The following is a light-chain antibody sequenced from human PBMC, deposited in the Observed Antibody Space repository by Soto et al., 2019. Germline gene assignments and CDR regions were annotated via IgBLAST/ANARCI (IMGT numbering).Light chain of an antibody. V-gene: IGKV3-20*01. Sequence: EIVLTQSPGTLSLSPGDRATLSCRASQSVRSNFLAWYQQKPGQAPRLLIYGASIRATGIPDRFSGSGSGTDFTLTIRRLEPEDFAMYSCHQYGSSPRTFGQGTKVEIK. CDR3: HQYGSSPRT. J-gene: IGKJ1*01. CDR1: QSVRSNF. CDR2: GAS.